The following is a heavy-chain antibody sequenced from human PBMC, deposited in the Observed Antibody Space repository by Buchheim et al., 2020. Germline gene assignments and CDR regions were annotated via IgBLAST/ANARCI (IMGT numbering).Heavy chain of an antibody. D-gene: IGHD4-17*01. V-gene: IGHV3-74*01. CDR3: ARNRDYGDFTYYYSYGLDV. Sequence: EVQLVESGGGLVQPGGSLRLSCAASGFTFSSYWMHWVRQAPGKGLVWVSRINSDGSSTSYADSVKGRFTISRDNAKNRLYLQLTRLRAEDTAVYYCARNRDYGDFTYYYSYGLDVWGEGTT. CDR2: INSDGSST. J-gene: IGHJ6*02. CDR1: GFTFSSYW.